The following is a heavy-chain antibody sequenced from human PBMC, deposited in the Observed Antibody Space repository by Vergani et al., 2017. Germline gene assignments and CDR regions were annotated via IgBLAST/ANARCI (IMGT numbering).Heavy chain of an antibody. V-gene: IGHV1-18*01. CDR3: ARSLLRSKGFDP. J-gene: IGHJ5*02. CDR1: GYTFTSYG. CDR2: ISAYNGNT. D-gene: IGHD3-3*01. Sequence: QVQLVQSGAEVKKPGASVKVSCKASGYTFTSYGISWVRQGPGQGLEWMGWISAYNGNTNYAQQLQGRVTMTRNTSISTAYMELSSRRSEDTAVYYCARSLLRSKGFDPWGQGTLVTVSS.